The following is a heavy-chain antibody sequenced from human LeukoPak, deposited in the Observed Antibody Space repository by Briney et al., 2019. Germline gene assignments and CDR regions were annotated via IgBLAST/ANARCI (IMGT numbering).Heavy chain of an antibody. Sequence: GGSLRLSCAASGFTFSGSAMHWVRQASGKGLEWVGRIRSKANSYATAYAASVKGRFTVSRDDSKNTAYLQMNSLKTEDTAVYYCTRLAKLGIGVYYYYGMDVWGQGTTVTVSS. CDR3: TRLAKLGIGVYYYYGMDV. V-gene: IGHV3-73*01. J-gene: IGHJ6*02. CDR2: IRSKANSYAT. CDR1: GFTFSGSA. D-gene: IGHD7-27*01.